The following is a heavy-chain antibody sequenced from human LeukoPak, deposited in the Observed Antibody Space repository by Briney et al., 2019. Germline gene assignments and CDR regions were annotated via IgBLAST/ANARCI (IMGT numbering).Heavy chain of an antibody. J-gene: IGHJ4*02. CDR1: GFPFSSYD. CDR2: IGTAGDT. CDR3: ARVASSGYYRFFDY. Sequence: GSLRLSCAASGFPFSSYDMHWVRPATGKGLEWVSAIGTAGDTYYPGSVKGRFTISRENAKNSLYLQMNSLRAGDTAVYYCARVASSGYYRFFDYWGQGTLVTVSS. D-gene: IGHD3-22*01. V-gene: IGHV3-13*01.